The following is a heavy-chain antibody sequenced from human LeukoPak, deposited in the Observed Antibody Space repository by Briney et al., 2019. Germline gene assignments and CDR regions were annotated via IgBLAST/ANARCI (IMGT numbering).Heavy chain of an antibody. J-gene: IGHJ4*02. D-gene: IGHD3-3*01. CDR3: ARVLDY. CDR1: GGSFSSYY. Sequence: KTSETLSLTCAVFGGSFSSYYWGWIRQPPGKGLEWIGEINQSGNTNYNPFRKSRVTISIDTSKNQFSLRLSSVTAADTAVYYCARVLDYWGQGTLVTVSS. V-gene: IGHV4-34*01. CDR2: INQSGNT.